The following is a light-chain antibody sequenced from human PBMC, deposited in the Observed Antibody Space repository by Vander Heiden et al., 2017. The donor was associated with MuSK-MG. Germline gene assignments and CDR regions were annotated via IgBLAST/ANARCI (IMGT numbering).Light chain of an antibody. CDR2: DAS. V-gene: IGKV1-33*01. J-gene: IGKJ4*01. CDR1: QDISNY. Sequence: IQMTQSPSSLSASVGDRATITCQASQDISNYLNWYQQKPGKAPKLLIYDASNLETGVPSRFSGSGSGTDFTFTISSLQPEDIATYYCQQDYNLPLTFGGGTKVEIK. CDR3: QQDYNLPLT.